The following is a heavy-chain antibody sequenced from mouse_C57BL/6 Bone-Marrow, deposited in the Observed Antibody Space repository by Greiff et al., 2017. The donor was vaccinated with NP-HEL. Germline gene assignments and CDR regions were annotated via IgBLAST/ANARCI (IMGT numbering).Heavy chain of an antibody. Sequence: DVMLVESGGGLVQPGGSLSLSCAASGFTFTDYYMSWVRQPPGKALEWLGFIRNKANGYTTEYSASVKGRFTISRDNSQSILYLQMNALRAEDSATYYCASPITTVVGDWYFDVWGTGTTVTVSS. CDR1: GFTFTDYY. V-gene: IGHV7-3*01. D-gene: IGHD1-1*01. J-gene: IGHJ1*03. CDR3: ASPITTVVGDWYFDV. CDR2: IRNKANGYTT.